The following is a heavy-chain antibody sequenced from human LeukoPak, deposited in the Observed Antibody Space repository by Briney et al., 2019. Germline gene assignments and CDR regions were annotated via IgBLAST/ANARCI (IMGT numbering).Heavy chain of an antibody. J-gene: IGHJ4*02. V-gene: IGHV4-61*02. D-gene: IGHD3-10*01. CDR2: IYTSGST. Sequence: PSQTLSLTCTVSGGSISSGSYYWSWIRQPAGKGPEWIGRIYTSGSTNYNPSLKSRVIMSVDTSKNQVSLNLSSVTAADTAVYYCAGHYYGSGSSASWGQGTLVTVSS. CDR3: AGHYYGSGSSAS. CDR1: GGSISSGSYY.